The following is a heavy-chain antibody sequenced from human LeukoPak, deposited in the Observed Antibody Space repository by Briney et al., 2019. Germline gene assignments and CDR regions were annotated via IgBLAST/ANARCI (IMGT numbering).Heavy chain of an antibody. D-gene: IGHD6-19*01. V-gene: IGHV3-74*01. J-gene: IGHJ4*02. Sequence: GGSLRLSCAASGFTFSSYWMHWVRQAPGKGLVWVSRINSDGSSTSYADSVKGRLTISRDNAKNTLYLQMNSLRAEDTAVYYCARSGSSGWYDYWGQGTLVTVSS. CDR1: GFTFSSYW. CDR3: ARSGSSGWYDY. CDR2: INSDGSST.